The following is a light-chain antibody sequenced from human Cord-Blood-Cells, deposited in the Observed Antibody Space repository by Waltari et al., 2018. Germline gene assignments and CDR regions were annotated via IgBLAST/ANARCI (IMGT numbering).Light chain of an antibody. CDR1: QSVSSN. CDR3: QQYNNWPPKT. J-gene: IGKJ2*01. V-gene: IGKV3-15*01. Sequence: EIVMTQSPATLSVSPGERATLSCRASQSVSSNLAWYQQKPDQAPRLLIYGASTRATVIPASFSGSGSGTEFTLTISSLQSEDFAVYYCQQYNNWPPKTFGQGTKLEIK. CDR2: GAS.